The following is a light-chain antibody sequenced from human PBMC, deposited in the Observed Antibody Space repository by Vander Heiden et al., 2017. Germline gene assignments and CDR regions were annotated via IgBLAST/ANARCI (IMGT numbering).Light chain of an antibody. CDR2: DYT. CDR3: QVWDSATDSQV. CDR1: NIKSKR. Sequence: SYLLTQPPSVSVAPGKTATVTCGGTNIKSKRVHWYQHRPGQAPLLVLYDYTERPSGIPERFSGSTSGNTATLSIRRVEAGDEADYYCQVWDSATDSQVFGSGTFVTVL. J-gene: IGLJ1*01. V-gene: IGLV3-21*03.